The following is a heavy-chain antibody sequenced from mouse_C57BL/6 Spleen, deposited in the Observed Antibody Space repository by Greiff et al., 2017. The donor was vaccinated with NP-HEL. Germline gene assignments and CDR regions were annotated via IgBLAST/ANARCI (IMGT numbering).Heavy chain of an antibody. Sequence: VQLQQSGAELARPGASVKLSCKASGYTFTSYGISWVKQRTGQGLEWIGEIYPRSGNTYYNEKFKGKATLTADKSSSTAYMELRSLTAEDSAVYFCASAYGYENFDYWGQGTTLTVSS. J-gene: IGHJ2*01. V-gene: IGHV1-81*01. CDR2: IYPRSGNT. CDR1: GYTFTSYG. D-gene: IGHD2-2*01. CDR3: ASAYGYENFDY.